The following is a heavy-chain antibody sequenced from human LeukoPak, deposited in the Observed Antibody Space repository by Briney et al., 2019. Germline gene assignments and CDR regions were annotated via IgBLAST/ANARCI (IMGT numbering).Heavy chain of an antibody. D-gene: IGHD2-8*01. CDR3: ARGTSFGLMNSDN. Sequence: SETLTLTCSISGGSISINNFWWGWIRQSPGKAMEWVGSVYYSGSTYYNPSLTRRLTMSVDTSKNQFSLKLTSLTAADTAVYYCARGTSFGLMNSDNWGQGTLVIVSS. J-gene: IGHJ4*02. V-gene: IGHV4-39*07. CDR2: VYYSGST. CDR1: GGSISINNFW.